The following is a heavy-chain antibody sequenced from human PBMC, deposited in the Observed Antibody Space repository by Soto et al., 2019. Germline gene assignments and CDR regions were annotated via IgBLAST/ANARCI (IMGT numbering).Heavy chain of an antibody. CDR3: ARETYYYGSGSYYSVLGGPTTNYGMDV. D-gene: IGHD3-10*01. CDR2: IYYSGST. Sequence: PSETLSLTCTVSGGSISSSSYYWGWIRQPPGKGLEWIGSIYYSGSTNYNPSLKSRVTISVDTSKNQFSLKLSSVTAADTAVYYCARETYYYGSGSYYSVLGGPTTNYGMDVWGQGTTVTVSS. V-gene: IGHV4-39*07. CDR1: GGSISSSSYY. J-gene: IGHJ6*02.